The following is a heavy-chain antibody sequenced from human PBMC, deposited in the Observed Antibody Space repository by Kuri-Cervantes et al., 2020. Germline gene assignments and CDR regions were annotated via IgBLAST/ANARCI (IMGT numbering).Heavy chain of an antibody. CDR1: GFTFSSHG. CDR2: IYSGGST. J-gene: IGHJ5*02. Sequence: GGSLRLSCAVSGFTFSSHGMHWVRQAPGKGLEWVSVIYSGGSTYYADSVKGRFTISRDNSKNTLYLQMNSLRAEDTAVYYCARGVVVAATLGWFDPWGQGTLVTVSS. CDR3: ARGVVVAATLGWFDP. D-gene: IGHD2-15*01. V-gene: IGHV3-53*01.